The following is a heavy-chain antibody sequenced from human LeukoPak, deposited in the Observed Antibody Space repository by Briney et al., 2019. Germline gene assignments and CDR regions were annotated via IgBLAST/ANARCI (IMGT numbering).Heavy chain of an antibody. CDR3: ARGGPDDYGDYGYFQH. J-gene: IGHJ1*01. Sequence: TPSETLSLTCTVSGGSISSYYWSWIQQPPGKGLEWIGYIYYSGSTNYNPSLKSRVTISVDTSKNQFSLKLSSVTAADTAVYYCARGGPDDYGDYGYFQHWGQGTLVTVSS. CDR2: IYYSGST. CDR1: GGSISSYY. D-gene: IGHD4-17*01. V-gene: IGHV4-59*01.